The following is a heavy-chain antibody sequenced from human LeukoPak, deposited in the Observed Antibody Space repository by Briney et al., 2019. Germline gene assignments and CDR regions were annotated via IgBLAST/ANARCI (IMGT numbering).Heavy chain of an antibody. CDR3: ARHGGGYYDFWSGYWSEYYFDY. D-gene: IGHD3-3*01. J-gene: IGHJ4*02. V-gene: IGHV5-51*01. CDR1: GYSLTSYW. Sequence: GESLKISCKGSGYSLTSYWIGWVRQMPGKGLEWMGIIYPGDSDTRYSPSFQGQVTISADKSISTAYLQWSSLKASDTAMYYCARHGGGYYDFWSGYWSEYYFDYWGQGTLVTVSS. CDR2: IYPGDSDT.